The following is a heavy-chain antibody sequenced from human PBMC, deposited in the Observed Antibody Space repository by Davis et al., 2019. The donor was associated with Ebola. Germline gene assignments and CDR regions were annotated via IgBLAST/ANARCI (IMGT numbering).Heavy chain of an antibody. CDR1: GYTFTSYG. D-gene: IGHD3-9*01. CDR3: AMAQNDDVLTGTSTYYFDY. CDR2: VSGFNTNT. J-gene: IGHJ4*02. Sequence: ASVKVSCKPSGYTFTSYGLVWVRQAPGLGLEWMGWVSGFNTNTNFEQKFQGRVTVSKDTSTNTAYMDLRSLTSDDQAIYYCAMAQNDDVLTGTSTYYFDYWGQGTLVTVSS. V-gene: IGHV1-18*04.